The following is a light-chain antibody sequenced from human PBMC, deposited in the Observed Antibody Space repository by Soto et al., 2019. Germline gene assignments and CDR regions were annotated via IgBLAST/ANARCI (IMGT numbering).Light chain of an antibody. CDR3: QQYDSSSYT. CDR2: DAS. CDR1: QSINIW. V-gene: IGKV1-5*01. Sequence: DIQMTQSPSTLSASVGYSVTITCRASQSINIWLAWYQQKPGKAPKFLIYDASILESGVPSRFSGSGSGTEFTLTISSLQPDDFATYYCQQYDSSSYTFGQGTKLEIK. J-gene: IGKJ2*01.